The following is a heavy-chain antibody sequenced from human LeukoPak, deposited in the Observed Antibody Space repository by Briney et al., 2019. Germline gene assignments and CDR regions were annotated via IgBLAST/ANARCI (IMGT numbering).Heavy chain of an antibody. J-gene: IGHJ4*02. CDR1: GYTFTGYY. Sequence: ASVKVSCKASGYTFTGYYMHWVRQAPGQGLEWMGWINPNSGGTNYAQKFQGWVTMTRDTSISTAYMELSRLRSEDTAVYYCARGDIVLMVYAPMDYWGQGTLVTVSS. CDR2: INPNSGGT. D-gene: IGHD2-8*01. CDR3: ARGDIVLMVYAPMDY. V-gene: IGHV1-2*04.